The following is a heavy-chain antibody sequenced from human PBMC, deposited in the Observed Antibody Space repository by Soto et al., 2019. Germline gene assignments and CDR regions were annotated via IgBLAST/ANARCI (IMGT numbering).Heavy chain of an antibody. D-gene: IGHD2-21*02. Sequence: EVQLLESGGDLVQPGGSLRLSCAASGFAFSNCAMSWVRQAPGKGLEWVSTIKTSGDTTFYADPVKGRFTTSRDDSKNTLDLQMNRLRAEDTATYYCTKDVTGDIGADFWGQGTPVTVSS. CDR2: IKTSGDTT. V-gene: IGHV3-23*05. CDR3: TKDVTGDIGADF. CDR1: GFAFSNCA. J-gene: IGHJ4*02.